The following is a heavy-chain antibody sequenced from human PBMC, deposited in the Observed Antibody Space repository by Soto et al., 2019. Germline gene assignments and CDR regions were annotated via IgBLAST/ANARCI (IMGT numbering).Heavy chain of an antibody. V-gene: IGHV3-11*03. Sequence: GGSLRLSCAASGFTFSDYYMSWIRQAPGKGLEWLSYISSSSSYTNYADSVKGRFTISRDNAKNTVYLQMSSLTAEDTAIYYCAKATRGRTVAGSYDSWGQGTLVTVS. CDR1: GFTFSDYY. CDR3: AKATRGRTVAGSYDS. J-gene: IGHJ4*02. D-gene: IGHD6-19*01. CDR2: ISSSSSYT.